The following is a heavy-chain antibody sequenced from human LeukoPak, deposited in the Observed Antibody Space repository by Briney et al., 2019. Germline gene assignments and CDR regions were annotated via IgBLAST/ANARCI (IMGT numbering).Heavy chain of an antibody. V-gene: IGHV5-51*01. CDR1: GYIFNTYW. CDR2: IYPGDSDT. D-gene: IGHD6-13*01. CDR3: ARPRYSSSRSGLEYFQH. J-gene: IGHJ1*01. Sequence: GASLKISCKGSGYIFNTYWIGWVRQLPGKGLEWMGIIYPGDSDTRYSPSFQGQVTISADKSISTAYLQWSSLKASDTAMYYCARPRYSSSRSGLEYFQHWGQGTLVTVSS.